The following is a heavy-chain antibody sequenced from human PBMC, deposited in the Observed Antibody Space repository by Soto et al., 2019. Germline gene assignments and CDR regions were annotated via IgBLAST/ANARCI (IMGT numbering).Heavy chain of an antibody. Sequence: ESGGGLVQPGGSLRLSCTASGFSFSDYSMNWVRQAPGKGLEWISYITSSSTSIYYADSVKGRFTISRDNAKNSLYLQMNSLRDDDTAVYYCARIFPSYARLFDYWGQGTLVTVSS. CDR3: ARIFPSYARLFDY. V-gene: IGHV3-48*02. D-gene: IGHD2-2*01. J-gene: IGHJ4*02. CDR1: GFSFSDYS. CDR2: ITSSSTSI.